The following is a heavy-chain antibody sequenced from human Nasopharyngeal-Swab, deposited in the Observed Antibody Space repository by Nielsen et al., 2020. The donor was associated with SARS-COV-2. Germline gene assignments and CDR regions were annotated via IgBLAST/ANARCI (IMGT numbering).Heavy chain of an antibody. CDR2: IDPSDSYT. Sequence: VRQMPGKGLEWMVRIDPSDSYTNYSPSFQGHVSISADKSISTAYLQWSSLKASDTAMYYCARRRYNWNLDSDYYGMDVWGQGTTVTVSS. D-gene: IGHD1-20*01. CDR3: ARRRYNWNLDSDYYGMDV. V-gene: IGHV5-10-1*01. J-gene: IGHJ6*02.